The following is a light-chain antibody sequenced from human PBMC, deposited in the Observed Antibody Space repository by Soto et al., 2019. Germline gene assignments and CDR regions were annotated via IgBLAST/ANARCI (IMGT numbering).Light chain of an antibody. CDR1: QSVSTY. CDR3: QQYRHWPLT. V-gene: IGKV3-11*01. Sequence: EIVLTQSPATLSLSPGDRATLSCRASQSVSTYLAWYQQKPGQAPRLLIYDTSNRATGIPARFSGSGSGTEFTLTISSLQSEDFAVYYCQQYRHWPLTFGGGTKVEIK. CDR2: DTS. J-gene: IGKJ4*01.